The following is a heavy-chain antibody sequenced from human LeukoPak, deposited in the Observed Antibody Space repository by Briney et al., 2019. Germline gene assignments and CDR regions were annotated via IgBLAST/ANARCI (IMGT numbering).Heavy chain of an antibody. CDR2: ISAYNGNT. J-gene: IGHJ5*02. CDR3: ARVTMVRGVSNWFDP. V-gene: IGHV1-18*01. CDR1: GYTFTSYG. Sequence: GAPVKVSCKASGYTFTSYGISWVRQAPGQGLERMGWISAYNGNTNYAQKLQGRVTMTTDTSTSTAYMELRSLRSDDTAVYYCARVTMVRGVSNWFDPWGQGTLVTVSS. D-gene: IGHD3-10*01.